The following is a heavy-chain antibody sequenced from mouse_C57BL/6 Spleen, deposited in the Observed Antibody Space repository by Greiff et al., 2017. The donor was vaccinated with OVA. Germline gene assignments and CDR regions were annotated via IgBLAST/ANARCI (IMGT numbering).Heavy chain of an antibody. CDR1: GYTFTSYW. D-gene: IGHD2-2*01. CDR2: IYPSDSET. CDR3: ARASYGFFDY. Sequence: QVQLKQPGAELVRPGSSVKLSCKASGYTFTSYWMDWVKQRPGQGLEWIGNIYPSDSETHYHQKFKDKATLTVDKSSSTAYMQLSSLTSEEAAVYYCARASYGFFDYGGQGTTLTVSS. J-gene: IGHJ2*01. V-gene: IGHV1-61*01.